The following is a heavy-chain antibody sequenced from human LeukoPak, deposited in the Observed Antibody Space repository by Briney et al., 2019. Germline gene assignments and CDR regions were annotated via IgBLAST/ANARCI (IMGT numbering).Heavy chain of an antibody. D-gene: IGHD6-19*01. CDR1: GFTFTTYW. CDR3: ARDGYSSGWYDFDY. V-gene: IGHV3-7*01. J-gene: IGHJ4*02. Sequence: PGESLRLSCAASGFTFTTYWMSWVRQAPGKGLEWVANIKQDGSEKYYVDSVKGRFTISRDNAKNSLYLQMNSLRGEDTAVYYCARDGYSSGWYDFDYWGQGTLVTVSS. CDR2: IKQDGSEK.